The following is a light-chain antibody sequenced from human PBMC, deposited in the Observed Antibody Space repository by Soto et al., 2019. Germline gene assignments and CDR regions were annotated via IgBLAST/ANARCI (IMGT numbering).Light chain of an antibody. CDR1: KLGDKY. Sequence: SYELTQPPSVSVSPGQTASITCSGDKLGDKYASWYQQKPGQSPVLVMYQDVKRPSGVPERFSGSNSGNTATLTISGTQAMDEADYYCQAWDSDSRVFGTGTKLTVL. CDR3: QAWDSDSRV. V-gene: IGLV3-1*01. J-gene: IGLJ1*01. CDR2: QDV.